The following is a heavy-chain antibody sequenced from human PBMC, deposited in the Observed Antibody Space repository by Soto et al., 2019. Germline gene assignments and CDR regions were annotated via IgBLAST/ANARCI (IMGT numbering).Heavy chain of an antibody. CDR3: AKITLEWLLSPRDPLNY. J-gene: IGHJ4*02. V-gene: IGHV3-23*01. D-gene: IGHD3-3*01. CDR1: GFIFSSYP. CDR2: IGGSGDRR. Sequence: GGSLRLSCAASGFIFSSYPISWVRQAPGKGLEWVSGIGGSGDRRYYAESVKGRFTISRDNSRNTLYLQMNSLRAEDAAVYYCAKITLEWLLSPRDPLNYWGQGTLVTVSS.